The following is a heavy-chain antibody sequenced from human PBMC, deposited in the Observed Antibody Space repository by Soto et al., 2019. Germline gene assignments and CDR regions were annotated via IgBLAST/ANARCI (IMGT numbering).Heavy chain of an antibody. J-gene: IGHJ5*02. CDR1: GGSISSGGYY. Sequence: SETLSLTCTVSGGSISSGGYYWSWIRQHPGKGLEWIGYIYYSGSTYYNPSLKSRVTISVDTSKNQFSLKLSSVTAADTAVYYCARGSGPCYRWFDPWGQGTLVTVSS. D-gene: IGHD2-15*01. V-gene: IGHV4-31*03. CDR3: ARGSGPCYRWFDP. CDR2: IYYSGST.